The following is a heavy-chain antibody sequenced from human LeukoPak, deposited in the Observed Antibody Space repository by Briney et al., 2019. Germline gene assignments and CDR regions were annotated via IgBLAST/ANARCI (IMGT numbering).Heavy chain of an antibody. CDR2: ISSSSSYI. CDR3: ARGLAAAGRGGVFDY. V-gene: IGHV3-21*01. D-gene: IGHD6-13*01. J-gene: IGHJ4*02. Sequence: GGSLRLSCAASGFTFSSYSMNWVRQAPGKGLEWVSSISSSSSYIYYADSVKGRFTISRDNAKNSLYQQMNSLRAEDTAVYYCARGLAAAGRGGVFDYWGQGTLVTVSS. CDR1: GFTFSSYS.